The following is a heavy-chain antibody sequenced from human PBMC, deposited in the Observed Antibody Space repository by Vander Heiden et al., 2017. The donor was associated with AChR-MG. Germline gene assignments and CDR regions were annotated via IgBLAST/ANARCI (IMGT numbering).Heavy chain of an antibody. CDR2: ISGSGGST. CDR3: AKARNYYDSSGYYQNFDY. J-gene: IGHJ4*02. CDR1: GFTFSSYA. V-gene: IGHV3-23*01. Sequence: EVQLLESGGGLVQPGGSLRLSCAASGFTFSSYAMGWVRQAPGKGLEWVSAISGSGGSTYYADSVKGRFTISRDNSKNTLYLQMNSLRAEDTAVYYCAKARNYYDSSGYYQNFDYWGQGTLVTVSS. D-gene: IGHD3-22*01.